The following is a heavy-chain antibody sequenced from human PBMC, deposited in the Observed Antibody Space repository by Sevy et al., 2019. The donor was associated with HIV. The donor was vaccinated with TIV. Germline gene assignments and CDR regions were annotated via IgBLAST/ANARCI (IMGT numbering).Heavy chain of an antibody. V-gene: IGHV4-59*08. CDR3: AGGNAWGRGYS. J-gene: IGHJ4*02. CDR2: IYYNGHI. D-gene: IGHD1-26*01. CDR1: GGSITSLY. Sequence: SETLSLTCTVSGGSITSLYWNWTRQPPGKGLEWIAYIYYNGHINYNPSLKSRVTLSLDTSKNQFSLRLSSVTAADTAMYYCAGGNAWGRGYSWGQGTLVTVSS.